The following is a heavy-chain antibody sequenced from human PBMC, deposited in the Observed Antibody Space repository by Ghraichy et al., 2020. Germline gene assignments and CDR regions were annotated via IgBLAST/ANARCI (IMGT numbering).Heavy chain of an antibody. V-gene: IGHV3-23*01. Sequence: GALRLSCAASGFTFSSYGMSWVRQAPGKGLEWVSAISGSGGSTYYADSVKGRFTISRDNSKNTLYLQMNSLRVEDTAVYYCAKSIFGVLINSPFDYWGQGTLVTVSS. CDR1: GFTFSSYG. J-gene: IGHJ4*02. D-gene: IGHD3-3*01. CDR3: AKSIFGVLINSPFDY. CDR2: ISGSGGST.